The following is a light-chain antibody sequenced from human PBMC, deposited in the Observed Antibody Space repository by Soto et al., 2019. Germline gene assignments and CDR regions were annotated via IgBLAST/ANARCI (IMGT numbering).Light chain of an antibody. Sequence: DIQMTQSPSTLSGSVGDRVTITCRASQTISSWLAWYQQKPGKAPKLLIYKASTLKSGVPSRFSGSGSGTELTLTISSMKPDDFATYYCQHYNSYSEAFGQGTKGDIK. V-gene: IGKV1-5*03. J-gene: IGKJ1*01. CDR2: KAS. CDR1: QTISSW. CDR3: QHYNSYSEA.